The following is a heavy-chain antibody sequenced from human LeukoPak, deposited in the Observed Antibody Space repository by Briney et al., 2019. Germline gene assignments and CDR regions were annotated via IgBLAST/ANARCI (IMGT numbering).Heavy chain of an antibody. V-gene: IGHV3-23*01. CDR2: FSGSGGST. CDR3: AKMLLNYFDTSGGAFDI. Sequence: PGGSLRLSCAASGFTFSSYAMSWVRQAPGKGLECISGFSGSGGSTYYADSVKGRFTISRDNSKNTLYLQMNSLRAEDTAVYYCAKMLLNYFDTSGGAFDIWDQGTMVTVSS. D-gene: IGHD3-22*01. CDR1: GFTFSSYA. J-gene: IGHJ3*02.